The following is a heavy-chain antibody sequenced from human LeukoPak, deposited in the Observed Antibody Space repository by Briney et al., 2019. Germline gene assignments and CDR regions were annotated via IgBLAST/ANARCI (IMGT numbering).Heavy chain of an antibody. Sequence: SETLSLTCSVSGGSIGSHYWTWIRQPPGKGLEWIGYIYYSGSTNYNPSLKSRVTISVDTSKNQFSLKLSSVTAADTAVYYCARADGSGSYYHPNYYYYGMDVWGQGTTVTVSS. CDR2: IYYSGST. D-gene: IGHD3-10*01. V-gene: IGHV4-59*11. J-gene: IGHJ6*02. CDR1: GGSIGSHY. CDR3: ARADGSGSYYHPNYYYYGMDV.